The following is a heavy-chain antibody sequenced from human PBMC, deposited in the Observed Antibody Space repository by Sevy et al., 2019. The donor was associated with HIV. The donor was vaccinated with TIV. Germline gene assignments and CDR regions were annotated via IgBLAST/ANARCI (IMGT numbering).Heavy chain of an antibody. Sequence: GGSLRLSCAASGFTFSSYWMTWVRQAPGKGLEWVANIKQDMSEKYYADSVNGRFTISRDNARHSLYLQMESLRAEDTAVYYGARAQQVTMLVVIGGLYFDFWGQGTLVTASS. D-gene: IGHD3-22*01. CDR2: IKQDMSEK. CDR3: ARAQQVTMLVVIGGLYFDF. J-gene: IGHJ4*02. V-gene: IGHV3-7*01. CDR1: GFTFSSYW.